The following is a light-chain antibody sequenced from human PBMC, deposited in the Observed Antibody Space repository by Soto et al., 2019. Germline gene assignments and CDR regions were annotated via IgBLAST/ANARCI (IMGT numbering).Light chain of an antibody. CDR3: QQYGSSLFT. CDR2: GAS. CDR1: QCVSSSY. V-gene: IGKV3-20*01. J-gene: IGKJ3*01. Sequence: EIVLTQSPGTLSLSPGERATLSCRASQCVSSSYLAWYQQNPGQAPRLLIYGASIRATGIPDRFSGSGSVTDFTLTISRLEPEDFAVYYCQQYGSSLFTFGHGTKVDIK.